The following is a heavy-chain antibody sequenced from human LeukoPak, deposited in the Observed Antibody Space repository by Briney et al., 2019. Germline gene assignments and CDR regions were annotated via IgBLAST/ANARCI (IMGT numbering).Heavy chain of an antibody. D-gene: IGHD2-2*02. V-gene: IGHV1-18*01. J-gene: IGHJ6*02. Sequence: ASVKVSCKASGYTFTSYGISWVRQAPGQGLEWMGWISAYNGNTNYAQKLQGRVTMTTDTSTSTAYMELRSLRSDDTAVYYCATGHCSSTSCYTTDYYYGMDVWGQGTTVTVSS. CDR3: ATGHCSSTSCYTTDYYYGMDV. CDR2: ISAYNGNT. CDR1: GYTFTSYG.